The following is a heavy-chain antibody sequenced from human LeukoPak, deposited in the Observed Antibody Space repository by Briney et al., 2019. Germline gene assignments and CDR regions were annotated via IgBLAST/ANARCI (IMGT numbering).Heavy chain of an antibody. CDR1: GFTFGDYA. J-gene: IGHJ4*02. CDR2: IRSKAYGGTT. V-gene: IGHV3-49*03. Sequence: GGSLRLSCTASGFTFGDYAMSWFRQAPGKGLEWVGFIRSKAYGGTTEYAASMKGRFTISRDDSKSIAYLQMNSLRAEDTAVYYCARPYYFSSGSLPYWGQGTLVTVSS. CDR3: ARPYYFSSGSLPY. D-gene: IGHD3-10*01.